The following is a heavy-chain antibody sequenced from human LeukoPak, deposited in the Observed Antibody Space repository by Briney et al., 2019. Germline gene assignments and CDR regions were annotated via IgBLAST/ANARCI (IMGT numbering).Heavy chain of an antibody. CDR2: IIPIYGTR. V-gene: IGHV1-69*05. D-gene: IGHD2-2*01. Sequence: ASVKVSCKASGGSFGNYAISWVRQAPGHGLEWIGGIIPIYGTRNYAQKFQGRVTITTDESTSTAYMELSSLRSEDTAVYYCATLSDIVVVPAAYHYYYYYMDVWGKGTTVTVPS. CDR1: GGSFGNYA. J-gene: IGHJ6*03. CDR3: ATLSDIVVVPAAYHYYYYYMDV.